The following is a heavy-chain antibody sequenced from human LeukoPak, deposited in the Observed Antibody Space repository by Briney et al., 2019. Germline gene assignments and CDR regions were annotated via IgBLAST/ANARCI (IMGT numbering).Heavy chain of an antibody. J-gene: IGHJ4*02. D-gene: IGHD3-10*01. CDR2: IYHSGYT. CDR3: ARSSMFRGVTVDY. CDR1: GGSINSSSYY. Sequence: SETLSLTCTVSGGSINSSSYYWGWIRPPPGEALEWTGSIYHSGYTSYNPSLKSRVTISVDTSKSQFSLKMSSVTAADTAVYYCARSSMFRGVTVDYWGQGTLVTVSS. V-gene: IGHV4-39*01.